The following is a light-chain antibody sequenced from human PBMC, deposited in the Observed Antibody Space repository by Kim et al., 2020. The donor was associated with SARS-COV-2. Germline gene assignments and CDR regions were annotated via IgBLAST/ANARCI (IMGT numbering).Light chain of an antibody. V-gene: IGKV3-15*01. CDR2: GAS. Sequence: GSPGESATLSCRASQSVSSNLAWYQQKPGQVPRLLIYGASTRATGIPARFSGSGSGTEFILTISSLQSEDFAVYYCQQYNSWPRTFGQGTKVDIK. CDR3: QQYNSWPRT. J-gene: IGKJ1*01. CDR1: QSVSSN.